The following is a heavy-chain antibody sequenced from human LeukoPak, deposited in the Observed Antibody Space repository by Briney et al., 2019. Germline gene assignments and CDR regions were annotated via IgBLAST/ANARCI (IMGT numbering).Heavy chain of an antibody. CDR1: GGSISSSDYY. V-gene: IGHV4-30-4*01. CDR3: ARDRYECSGGICSPYNWFDP. CDR2: IYYSGST. D-gene: IGHD2-15*01. Sequence: TSSQTLSLTCTVSGGSISSSDYYWSWIRQPPGKGLEWIGYIYYSGSTYSNPSLKSRVTISIDTSKNQFLLKLSSVTAADTAVYYCARDRYECSGGICSPYNWFDPWGQETLVTVSS. J-gene: IGHJ5*02.